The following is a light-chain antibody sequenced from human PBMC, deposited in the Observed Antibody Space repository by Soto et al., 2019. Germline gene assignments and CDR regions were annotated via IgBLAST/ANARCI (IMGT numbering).Light chain of an antibody. J-gene: IGKJ4*01. V-gene: IGKV3-15*01. CDR1: QSVYSN. Sequence: EIVMTQSPATLSVSPGERVTLSCRASQSVYSNLAWYQQKPGQAPRLLIHGSFTRATGIPARFNGSGSGTEFTLTISSLQSEDFAVYYCQQFNQWSLTFGGGTKVEIK. CDR3: QQFNQWSLT. CDR2: GSF.